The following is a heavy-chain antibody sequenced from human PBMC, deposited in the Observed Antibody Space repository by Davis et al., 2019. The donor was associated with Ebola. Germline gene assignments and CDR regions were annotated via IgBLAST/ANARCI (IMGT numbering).Heavy chain of an antibody. CDR2: INPNSGGT. J-gene: IGHJ1*01. D-gene: IGHD4-17*01. V-gene: IGHV1-2*04. Sequence: AASVKVSCKASGYTFTDYYIHWVRQAPGQGLEWLGYINPNSGGTHYAQKFQGSVTLTRDTSISTAYMELSSLTSDDTAVYYCATNGYGDYLYFTNWGQGTLVTVSS. CDR1: GYTFTDYY. CDR3: ATNGYGDYLYFTN.